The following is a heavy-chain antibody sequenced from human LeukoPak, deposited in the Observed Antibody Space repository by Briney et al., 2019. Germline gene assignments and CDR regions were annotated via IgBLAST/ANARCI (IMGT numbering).Heavy chain of an antibody. J-gene: IGHJ4*02. CDR3: ARDDCRVVRKFDY. Sequence: SGGSLRLSCAASGFTFSSYWMSWVRQAPGKGLEWVANINQDGSERYYVDSVKGRFTISRDNAKNSLYLQMNRLRAEDTAVYYCARDDCRVVRKFDYWGQGTPVTVSS. D-gene: IGHD3-3*01. CDR1: GFTFSSYW. V-gene: IGHV3-7*01. CDR2: INQDGSER.